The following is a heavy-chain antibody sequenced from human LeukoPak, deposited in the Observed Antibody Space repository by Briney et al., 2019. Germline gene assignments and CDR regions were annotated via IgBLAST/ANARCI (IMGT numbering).Heavy chain of an antibody. D-gene: IGHD3-22*01. CDR2: INPNSGGT. CDR3: ATYYYDSSGYYGYDY. CDR1: GYTFTGYY. J-gene: IGHJ4*02. Sequence: ASVKVSCKASGYTFTGYYMHWVRQAPGQGLEWMGWINPNSGGTNYAQKLQGRVTMTTDTSTSTAYMELRSLRSDDTAVYYCATYYYDSSGYYGYDYWGQGTLVTVSS. V-gene: IGHV1-2*02.